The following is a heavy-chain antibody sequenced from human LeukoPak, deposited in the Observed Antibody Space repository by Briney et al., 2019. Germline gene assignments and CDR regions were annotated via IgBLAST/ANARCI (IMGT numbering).Heavy chain of an antibody. D-gene: IGHD3-22*01. V-gene: IGHV3-23*01. CDR3: ARDRGRYYDSRGFYWGYYFDS. Sequence: GGSLRLSCAASGFTFGTYAVKWVRQDPGKGLEWVSTISGSGNSTYYADSVKGRFTISRDNSKDTLYLQMSSVRVDDTAVYYCARDRGRYYDSRGFYWGYYFDSWGQGILVTVST. CDR2: ISGSGNST. CDR1: GFTFGTYA. J-gene: IGHJ4*02.